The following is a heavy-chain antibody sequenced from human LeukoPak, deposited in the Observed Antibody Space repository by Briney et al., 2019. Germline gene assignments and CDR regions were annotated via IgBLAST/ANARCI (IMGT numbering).Heavy chain of an antibody. CDR2: IHPSGST. CDR3: ARKGPVGAYYFDY. Sequence: SETLSLTCTVSGDSISSYYWSWVRQPAGKGLEWIGRIHPSGSTYYNPSLKSRVTISVDTSKNQFSLKLSSVTAADTAVYYCARKGPVGAYYFDYWGQGTLVTVSS. CDR1: GDSISSYY. J-gene: IGHJ4*02. V-gene: IGHV4-4*07. D-gene: IGHD3-16*01.